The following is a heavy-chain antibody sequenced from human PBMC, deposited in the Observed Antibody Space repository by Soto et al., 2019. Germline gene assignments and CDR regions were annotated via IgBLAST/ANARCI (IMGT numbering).Heavy chain of an antibody. J-gene: IGHJ3*01. Sequence: GGSLRLSCAASGFTVSSNYMNWVRQAPGKGLECVSVIYSGGITNYADSVKGRFTISRDNSKNTLYLQMNSLRAEDTAVYYCARAGYYETYAFDVWGQGTMVTVSS. D-gene: IGHD3-22*01. CDR1: GFTVSSNY. CDR3: ARAGYYETYAFDV. CDR2: IYSGGIT. V-gene: IGHV3-66*01.